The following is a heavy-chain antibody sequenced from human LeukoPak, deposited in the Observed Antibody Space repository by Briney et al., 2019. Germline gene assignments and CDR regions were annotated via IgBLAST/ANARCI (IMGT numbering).Heavy chain of an antibody. CDR3: ARDYYDILTGYYNVIPNDGPYGMDV. Sequence: ASVKDSCKASGHTFTSYGISGVRQAPGQGLEWMGWISAYNGNTNYAQKLQGRVTMTTDTSTSTAYMELRSLRSDDTAVYYCARDYYDILTGYYNVIPNDGPYGMDVWGQGTTVTVSS. CDR2: ISAYNGNT. V-gene: IGHV1-18*01. D-gene: IGHD3-9*01. CDR1: GHTFTSYG. J-gene: IGHJ6*02.